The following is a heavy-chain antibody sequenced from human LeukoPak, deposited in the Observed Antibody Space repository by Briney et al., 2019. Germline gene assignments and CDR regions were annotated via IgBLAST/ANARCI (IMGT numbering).Heavy chain of an antibody. D-gene: IGHD2-15*01. Sequence: GASVKVSCKASGYTFTSYGISWVRQAPGQGLEWMGWISAYNGNTNYAQKFQGRVTMTRDTSINTAYMELSSLRSEDTAVYYCARELRGDNYGGRGPLVPVS. J-gene: IGHJ4*02. CDR3: ARELRGDNY. V-gene: IGHV1-18*01. CDR2: ISAYNGNT. CDR1: GYTFTSYG.